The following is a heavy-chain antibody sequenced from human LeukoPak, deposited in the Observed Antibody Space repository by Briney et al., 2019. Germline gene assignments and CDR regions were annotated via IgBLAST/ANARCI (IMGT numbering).Heavy chain of an antibody. CDR3: ARNALGAATGQGDYMDV. CDR1: GGSISSYY. D-gene: IGHD6-13*01. CDR2: IYASGTT. V-gene: IGHV4-4*07. J-gene: IGHJ6*03. Sequence: PSETLSLTCTVSGGSISSYYWTWIRQPAGKGLEWIGRIYASGTTNYNPSLKSRVTMSIDTSKSQFSLKVTPVTAADTAVYYCARNALGAATGQGDYMDVWGKGTTVTVSS.